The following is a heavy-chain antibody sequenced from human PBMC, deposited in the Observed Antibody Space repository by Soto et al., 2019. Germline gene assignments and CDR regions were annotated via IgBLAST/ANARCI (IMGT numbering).Heavy chain of an antibody. CDR2: TYYRSKWYN. J-gene: IGHJ6*04. V-gene: IGHV6-1*01. Sequence: SQSLSLTCAISVYSVSSNSAAWNWIIPSPSRGLEWLGRTYYRSKWYNDYAVSVKSRITINPDTSKNQFSLQLKSVTPEDTAVYYCAREEGIAVAGTNYHYGMEVWGEMTTLSVSS. D-gene: IGHD6-19*01. CDR3: AREEGIAVAGTNYHYGMEV. CDR1: VYSVSSNSAA.